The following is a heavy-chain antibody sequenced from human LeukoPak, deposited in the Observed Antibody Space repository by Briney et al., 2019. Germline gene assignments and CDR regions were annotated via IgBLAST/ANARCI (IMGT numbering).Heavy chain of an antibody. CDR3: AKDKIWRSSSWYYYFDY. CDR1: GFTFDDYA. CDR2: ISWNSGSI. Sequence: GGSLRLSCAASGFTFDDYAMHWVRQAPGKGLEWVSGISWNSGSIGYADSVKGRFTISRDNAKNSLYLQMNSLRAEDTALYYCAKDKIWRSSSWYYYFDYWGQGTLVTVSS. J-gene: IGHJ4*02. D-gene: IGHD6-13*01. V-gene: IGHV3-9*01.